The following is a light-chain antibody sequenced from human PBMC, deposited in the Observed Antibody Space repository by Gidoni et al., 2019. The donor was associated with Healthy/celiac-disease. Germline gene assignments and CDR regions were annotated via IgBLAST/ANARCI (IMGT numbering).Light chain of an antibody. Sequence: AIRMTKSPSSFSASTGDRVTITCRASHGISSYLAWYQQKPGKAPKLLIYAASTLQSGVPSRFSGSGSGTDFTLTISCLQSEDFATYYCQQYYSYPPWTFGQGTKVEIK. V-gene: IGKV1-8*01. J-gene: IGKJ1*01. CDR3: QQYYSYPPWT. CDR2: AAS. CDR1: HGISSY.